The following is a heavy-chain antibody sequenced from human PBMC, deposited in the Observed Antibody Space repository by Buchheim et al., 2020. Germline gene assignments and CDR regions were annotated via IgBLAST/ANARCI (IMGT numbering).Heavy chain of an antibody. V-gene: IGHV1-46*01. Sequence: QVHLLQSGADLKKPGASVKLSCKASGYPFTTYFIQWVRQAPGQGLEWMGLINPRDGNTIYAQRVQGRVTMTRDTSTSTVYMEVTSLRSEDSATYYCARGLPTPHAADPTEPGTWGRGTL. CDR2: INPRDGNT. CDR3: ARGLPTPHAADPTEPGT. J-gene: IGHJ1*01. D-gene: IGHD6-25*01. CDR1: GYPFTTYF.